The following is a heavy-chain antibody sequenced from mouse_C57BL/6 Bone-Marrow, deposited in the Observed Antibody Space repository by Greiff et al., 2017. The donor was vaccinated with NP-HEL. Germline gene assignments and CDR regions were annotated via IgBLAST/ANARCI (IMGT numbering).Heavy chain of an antibody. CDR2: INPNNGGT. CDR3: ARAGKMIYYGNPFAY. D-gene: IGHD2-1*01. Sequence: EVQLQQSGPELVKPGASVKISCKASGYTFTDYYMNWVKQSHGKSLEWIGDINPNNGGTSYNQKFKGKATLTVDKSSSTAYMELRSLTSEDSAVYYCARAGKMIYYGNPFAYWGQGTLVTVSA. CDR1: GYTFTDYY. J-gene: IGHJ3*01. V-gene: IGHV1-26*01.